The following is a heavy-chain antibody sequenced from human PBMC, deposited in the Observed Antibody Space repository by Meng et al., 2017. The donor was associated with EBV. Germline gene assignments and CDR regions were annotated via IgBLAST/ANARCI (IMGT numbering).Heavy chain of an antibody. CDR2: INVGVCYT. J-gene: IGHJ4*02. D-gene: IGHD2-21*01. CDR1: GYAFTSFI. CDR3: VRGPPVGVPGPGDY. Sequence: QVRIVRSVAEVENPGASVKVSCKSSGYAFTSFIFHWVRQAPGQRLEWMGWINVGVCYTKYSQKFQGRVTISSDTSATTGYMELRSLRSEDTAVYYCVRGPPVGVPGPGDYWGQGTLVTVSS. V-gene: IGHV1-3*01.